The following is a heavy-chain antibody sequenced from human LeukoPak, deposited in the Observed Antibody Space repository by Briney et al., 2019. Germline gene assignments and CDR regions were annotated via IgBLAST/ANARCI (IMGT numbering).Heavy chain of an antibody. D-gene: IGHD1-26*01. J-gene: IGHJ6*03. CDR1: GFTFSIYA. Sequence: GGSLRLSCAASGFTFSIYAMHWVRQAPGKGLEWVAVISYDGSNKYYADSVKGRFTISRDNSKNTLYLQMNSLRAEDTAVYYCAKGRGWEASYYYYYMDVWGKGTTVTISS. CDR2: ISYDGSNK. V-gene: IGHV3-30*04. CDR3: AKGRGWEASYYYYYMDV.